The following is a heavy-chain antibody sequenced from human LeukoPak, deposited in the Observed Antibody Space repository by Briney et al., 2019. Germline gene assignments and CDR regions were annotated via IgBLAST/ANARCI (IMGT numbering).Heavy chain of an antibody. CDR1: GFTFSSYA. J-gene: IGHJ6*02. V-gene: IGHV3-23*01. D-gene: IGHD6-13*01. CDR3: ANGIAAAGPPCYGMDV. CDR2: ISGSGDST. Sequence: GGSLRLSCAASGFTFSSYAMSWVRQAPGKGLEWVSAISGSGDSTYYADSVKGRFTISRDNSKNTLYLQMNSLRAEDTAVYYCANGIAAAGPPCYGMDVWGQGTTVTVSS.